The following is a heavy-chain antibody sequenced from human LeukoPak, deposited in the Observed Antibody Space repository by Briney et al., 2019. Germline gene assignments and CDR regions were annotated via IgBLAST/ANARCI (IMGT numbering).Heavy chain of an antibody. CDR2: INPNSGGT. CDR3: ARAGLPIFYYYMDV. D-gene: IGHD3/OR15-3a*01. J-gene: IGHJ6*03. Sequence: GASVKVSCKASGYTFTDYYMQWVRLAPGQGLEWMGWINPNSGGTNYAQKFQGRVTMTRDASISTAYMELSRLRSDDTAVYYCARAGLPIFYYYMDVWGKGTTVTVSS. CDR1: GYTFTDYY. V-gene: IGHV1-2*02.